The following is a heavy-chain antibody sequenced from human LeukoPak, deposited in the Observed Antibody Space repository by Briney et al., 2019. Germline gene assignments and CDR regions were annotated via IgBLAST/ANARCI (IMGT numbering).Heavy chain of an antibody. CDR1: GFTFSSYA. J-gene: IGHJ4*02. CDR3: ARESYSSGWYLVDY. Sequence: GRSLRLSCAASGFTFSSYAMRWVRQAPGKGLEWVAVISYDGSNKYYADSVKGRFTISRDNSKNTLYLQMNSLRAEDTAVYYCARESYSSGWYLVDYWGQGTLVTVSS. V-gene: IGHV3-30-3*01. CDR2: ISYDGSNK. D-gene: IGHD6-19*01.